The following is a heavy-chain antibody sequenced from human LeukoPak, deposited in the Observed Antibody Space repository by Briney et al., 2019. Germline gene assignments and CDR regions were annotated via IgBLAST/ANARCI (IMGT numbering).Heavy chain of an antibody. D-gene: IGHD3-3*01. V-gene: IGHV3-20*04. CDR2: INWNGGST. Sequence: GGSLRLSCAASGFTFDDYGMSWVRQAPGKGLEWVSGINWNGGSTGYADSVKGRFTISRDNSKNTLYLQMNSLRAEDTAIYYCARDERLLSFLKWGQGTLVTVSS. J-gene: IGHJ4*02. CDR1: GFTFDDYG. CDR3: ARDERLLSFLK.